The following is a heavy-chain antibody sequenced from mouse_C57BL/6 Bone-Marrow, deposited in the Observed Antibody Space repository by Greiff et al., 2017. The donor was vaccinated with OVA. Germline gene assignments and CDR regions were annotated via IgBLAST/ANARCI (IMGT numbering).Heavy chain of an antibody. J-gene: IGHJ1*03. CDR3: ARSEGSYYYGSYWYFDV. D-gene: IGHD1-1*01. CDR1: GYTFTSYW. CDR2: IDPSDSYT. Sequence: QVQLQQPGAELVKPGASVKLSCKASGYTFTSYWMQWVKQRPGQGLEWIGEIDPSDSYTNYNQKFKGKATLTVDTSSSTAYMQLSSLTSEDSAVYYCARSEGSYYYGSYWYFDVWGTGTTVTVSS. V-gene: IGHV1-50*01.